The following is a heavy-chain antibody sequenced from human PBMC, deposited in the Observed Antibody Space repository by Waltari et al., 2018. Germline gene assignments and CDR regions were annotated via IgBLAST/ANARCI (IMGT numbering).Heavy chain of an antibody. V-gene: IGHV3-7*01. D-gene: IGHD3-3*01. CDR2: IKEDGRAT. Sequence: EVQLVESGGGLVQPGGSLRLSCAASKFTFSAFWMNWVRQAPGKGLGWVAIIKEDGRATHFVDSVKGRFTISRDNARNLLFLQMNNLRAEDTAVYYCVRGQGFLLDYWGQGTLVTVSS. J-gene: IGHJ4*02. CDR1: KFTFSAFW. CDR3: VRGQGFLLDY.